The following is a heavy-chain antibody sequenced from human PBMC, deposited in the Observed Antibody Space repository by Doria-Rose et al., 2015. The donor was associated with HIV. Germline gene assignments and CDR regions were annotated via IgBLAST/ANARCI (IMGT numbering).Heavy chain of an antibody. CDR1: GVSLSSPGMG. V-gene: IGHV2-26*01. CDR3: ARIKSSRWYHKYYFDF. J-gene: IGHJ4*02. Sequence: SGPVLVKPTETLTLTCTVSGVSLSSPGMGVSWIRQPPGNALEWLANIFSDDKRSYKTSLKSRLTISRGTSKSQAVLTMTDMDPVDTATYYCARIKSSRWYHKYYFDFWGQGTLVIVSA. CDR2: IFSDDKR. D-gene: IGHD6-13*01.